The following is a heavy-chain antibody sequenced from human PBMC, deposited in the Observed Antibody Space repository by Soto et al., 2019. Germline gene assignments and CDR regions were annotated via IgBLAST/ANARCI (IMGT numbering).Heavy chain of an antibody. J-gene: IGHJ4*02. D-gene: IGHD4-17*01. V-gene: IGHV4-39*01. CDR1: GGSISSSSYY. Sequence: QLQLQESGPGLVKPSETLSLTCTVSGGSISSSSYYWGWIRQPPGKGLEWIGSIYYSGSTYYNPSLKSRVTISVDTSKNQFSLKLSSVTAADTAVYYCARQHGDYESSYFDYWGQGTLVTVSS. CDR3: ARQHGDYESSYFDY. CDR2: IYYSGST.